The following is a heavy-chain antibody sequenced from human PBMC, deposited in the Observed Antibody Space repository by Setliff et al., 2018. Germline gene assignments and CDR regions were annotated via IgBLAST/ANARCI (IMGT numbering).Heavy chain of an antibody. D-gene: IGHD6-19*01. J-gene: IGHJ6*03. Sequence: PSETLSLTCTVSDGSLSTYYWSWIRQPPGKGLEFIGYVYYSGTANYSPSLRSRLTISVDTSKNQFPLNLTSVTAADTAVYYCARASSGWYSAYYYYMDVWGKGTTVTVSS. CDR3: ARASSGWYSAYYYYMDV. V-gene: IGHV4-59*08. CDR1: DGSLSTYY. CDR2: VYYSGTA.